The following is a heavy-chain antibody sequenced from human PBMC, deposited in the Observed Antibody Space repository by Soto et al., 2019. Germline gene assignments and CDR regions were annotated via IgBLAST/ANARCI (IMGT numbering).Heavy chain of an antibody. J-gene: IGHJ5*02. CDR1: GGSVSSRNYF. CDR2: IYYNGST. Sequence: SETLSLTCSVSGGSVSSRNYFWGWIRQPPGKGLEWIGNIYYNGSTNYRPSLKSRVTISVDTPKNQFSLKLTSVTAADTAVYFCARVDYGDYPWFDPWGQGTLVTVSS. CDR3: ARVDYGDYPWFDP. D-gene: IGHD4-17*01. V-gene: IGHV4-61*01.